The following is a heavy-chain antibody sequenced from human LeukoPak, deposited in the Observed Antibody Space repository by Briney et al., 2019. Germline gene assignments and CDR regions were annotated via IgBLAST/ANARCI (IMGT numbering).Heavy chain of an antibody. CDR2: ISGSGGST. D-gene: IGHD1-26*01. J-gene: IGHJ4*02. Sequence: GGSLLLSCAASGFTFSSYAMSWVRQAPGKGLDGVSAISGSGGSTYYADSVKGRFTISRDNSKTTMYLQMNSLRAEDTAVYYCAKVGGIVDYWGQGTLVTVSS. CDR3: AKVGGIVDY. CDR1: GFTFSSYA. V-gene: IGHV3-23*01.